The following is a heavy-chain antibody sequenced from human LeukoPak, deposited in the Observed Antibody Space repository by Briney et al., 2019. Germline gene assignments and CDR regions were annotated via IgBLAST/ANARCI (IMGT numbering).Heavy chain of an antibody. Sequence: SETLSLTCAVSGDSITSNKYYWGWIRQPPGKGLEWIGSVYYSGNTYYNPSLKSRVTISVDTSKNQFSLKLSSVTAADTAVYYCASLSCGADCYIPSDGFDIWGQGTMVFVSS. J-gene: IGHJ3*02. CDR2: VYYSGNT. CDR1: GDSITSNKYY. V-gene: IGHV4-39*01. CDR3: ASLSCGADCYIPSDGFDI. D-gene: IGHD2-21*02.